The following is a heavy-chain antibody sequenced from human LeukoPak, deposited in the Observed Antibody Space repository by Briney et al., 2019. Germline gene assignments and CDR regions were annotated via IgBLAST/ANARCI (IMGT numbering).Heavy chain of an antibody. CDR3: ARGLLGGSGYFDY. J-gene: IGHJ4*02. CDR1: GGSFSGYY. D-gene: IGHD3-16*01. CDR2: INRSGST. Sequence: PSETLSLTCAVYGGSFSGYYWSWIRQPPGKGLEWIGEINRSGSTNYNASLKSRVTISVDTSKNQFSLKLSSVTAADTAVYYCARGLLGGSGYFDYWGPGTLVTVSS. V-gene: IGHV4-34*01.